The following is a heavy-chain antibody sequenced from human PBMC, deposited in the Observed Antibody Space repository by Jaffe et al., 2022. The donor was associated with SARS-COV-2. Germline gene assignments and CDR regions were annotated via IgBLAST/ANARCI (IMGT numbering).Heavy chain of an antibody. Sequence: EVQLVESGGGLVKPGGSLRLSCAASGFTFSNAWMTWVRQAPGKGLEWVGRIKSQSDGGTRDYAAPVKGRFAISRDDSKNTLYLQMTRLKIEDTAVYYCTTGGDQLPRDWLDPWGQGTLVTVSS. D-gene: IGHD2-2*01. V-gene: IGHV3-15*01. J-gene: IGHJ5*02. CDR2: IKSQSDGGTR. CDR1: GFTFSNAW. CDR3: TTGGDQLPRDWLDP.